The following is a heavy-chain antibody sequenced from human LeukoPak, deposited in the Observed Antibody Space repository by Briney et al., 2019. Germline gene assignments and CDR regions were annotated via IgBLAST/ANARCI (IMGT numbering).Heavy chain of an antibody. CDR3: AKARDSPPDYGDRGSPADY. CDR1: GFTFSSSA. J-gene: IGHJ4*02. CDR2: ISNNGGYT. V-gene: IGHV3-23*01. D-gene: IGHD4-17*01. Sequence: GGSLRLSCAASGFTFSSSAMSWVRQAPGKGLEWVSAISNNGGYTYYADSVQGRFTISRDNSKNTLYLQMNSLRAEDTAVYYCAKARDSPPDYGDRGSPADYWGQGTLVTVSS.